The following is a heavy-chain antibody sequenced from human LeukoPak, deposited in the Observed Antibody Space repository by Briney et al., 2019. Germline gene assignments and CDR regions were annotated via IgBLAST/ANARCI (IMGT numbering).Heavy chain of an antibody. V-gene: IGHV4-39*07. CDR3: AILPARDTYYYDSSGYYRPGVY. D-gene: IGHD3-22*01. J-gene: IGHJ4*02. CDR2: IYYSGST. CDR1: GGSISSSSYY. Sequence: SETLSLTCTVSGGSISSSSYYWGWIRQPPGKGLEWIGSIYYSGSTYYNSSLKSRVTISVDTPKNQFSLKLRAVTAADTAVYYCAILPARDTYYYDSSGYYRPGVYWGQGTLVTVSS.